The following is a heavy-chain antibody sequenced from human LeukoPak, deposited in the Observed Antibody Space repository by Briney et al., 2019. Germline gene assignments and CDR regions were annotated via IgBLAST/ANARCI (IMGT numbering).Heavy chain of an antibody. CDR3: ASGPPYYDFWSGYSDY. J-gene: IGHJ4*02. CDR1: GFTFSSYW. D-gene: IGHD3-3*01. Sequence: GGSLRLSCAASGFTFSSYWMHWVRQAPGKGLVWVSRINSDGSSTSYADSVKGRFTISRDNAKNTLYLQMNSLRAEDTAVYYCASGPPYYDFWSGYSDYWGQGTLVTVSS. CDR2: INSDGSST. V-gene: IGHV3-74*01.